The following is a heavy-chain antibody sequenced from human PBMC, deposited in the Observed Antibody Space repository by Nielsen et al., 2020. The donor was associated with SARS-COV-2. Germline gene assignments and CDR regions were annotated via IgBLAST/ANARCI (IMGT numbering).Heavy chain of an antibody. CDR3: ARHTLGYSSGWYFFFDY. CDR1: GYSFTSYW. Sequence: GGSLRLSCKGSGYSFTSYWISWVRQMPGKGLEWMGRIDPSDSYTNYSPSFQGHVTISADKSISTAYLQWSSLKASDTAMYYCARHTLGYSSGWYFFFDYWGQGTLVTVSS. J-gene: IGHJ4*02. D-gene: IGHD6-19*01. CDR2: IDPSDSYT. V-gene: IGHV5-10-1*01.